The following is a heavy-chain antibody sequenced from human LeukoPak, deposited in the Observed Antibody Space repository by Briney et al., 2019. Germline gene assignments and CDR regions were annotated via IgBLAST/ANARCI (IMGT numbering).Heavy chain of an antibody. D-gene: IGHD2-15*01. J-gene: IGHJ4*02. Sequence: SETLSLTCTVSGGSISSSSYYWSWIRQPPGKGLEWIGYIYYSGSTNYNPSLKSRVTISVDTSKNQFSLKLSSVTAADTAVYYCARDRRILYYDYWGQGTLVTVSS. V-gene: IGHV4-61*01. CDR2: IYYSGST. CDR3: ARDRRILYYDY. CDR1: GGSISSSSYY.